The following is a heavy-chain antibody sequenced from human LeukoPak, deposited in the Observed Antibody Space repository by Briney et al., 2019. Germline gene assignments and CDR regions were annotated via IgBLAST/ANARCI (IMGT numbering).Heavy chain of an antibody. D-gene: IGHD6-13*01. J-gene: IGHJ5*02. CDR1: GYTFTGYY. Sequence: GASVKVSCKTSGYTFTGYYMHWVRQAPGQGLEWMGWINPNSGGTNYAQKFQGRVTMTRDTSINTAYMELTRLRSDDTAVYYCATEELRAGGLAAAGSGCVPWGQGTLVTVSS. CDR2: INPNSGGT. V-gene: IGHV1-2*02. CDR3: ATEELRAGGLAAAGSGCVP.